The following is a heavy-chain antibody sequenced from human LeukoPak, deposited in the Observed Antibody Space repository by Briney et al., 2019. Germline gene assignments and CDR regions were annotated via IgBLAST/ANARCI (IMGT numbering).Heavy chain of an antibody. CDR3: AKDDSYYDILTGYSRANGMDV. V-gene: IGHV3-23*01. CDR2: ISGSGGST. CDR1: GFTFSSYA. Sequence: GGSLRLSCAASGFTFSSYAMSWVRQAPGKGLEWVSAISGSGGSTYYADSVKGRFTISRDNSKNTLYLQMNSLRAEDTAVYYCAKDDSYYDILTGYSRANGMDVWGQGTTVTVSS. J-gene: IGHJ6*02. D-gene: IGHD3-9*01.